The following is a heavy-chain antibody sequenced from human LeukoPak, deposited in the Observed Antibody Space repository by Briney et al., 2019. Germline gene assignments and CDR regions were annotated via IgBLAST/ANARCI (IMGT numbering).Heavy chain of an antibody. Sequence: GGSLRLSCAASGFTFSSYSMNWVRQAPGKGLEWVSSISSSSSYIYYADSVKGRFTISRDNSKNTLYLQMNSLRAEDTAVYYCAKGLTTVTTDFDYWGQGTLVTVSS. CDR1: GFTFSSYS. CDR2: ISSSSSYI. D-gene: IGHD4-11*01. CDR3: AKGLTTVTTDFDY. J-gene: IGHJ4*02. V-gene: IGHV3-21*04.